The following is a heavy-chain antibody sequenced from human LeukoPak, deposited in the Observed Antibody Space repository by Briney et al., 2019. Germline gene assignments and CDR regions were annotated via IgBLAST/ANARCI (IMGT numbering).Heavy chain of an antibody. CDR2: ISGSGGGT. J-gene: IGHJ5*02. CDR1: GFTFSSFA. D-gene: IGHD1-14*01. V-gene: IGHV3-23*01. CDR3: ARDTGDWFDP. Sequence: GGSLRLSCAASGFTFSSFAMSWVRQAPGKGLEWVSTISGSGGGTWYADSVKGRFTISRDNSKNTLYLQMNSLRAEDTAVYYCARDTGDWFDPWGQGTLVTVSS.